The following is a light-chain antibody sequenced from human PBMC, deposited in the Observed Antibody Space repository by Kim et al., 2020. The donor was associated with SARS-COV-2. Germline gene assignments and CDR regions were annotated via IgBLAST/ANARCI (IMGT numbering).Light chain of an antibody. CDR2: SNN. V-gene: IGLV1-44*01. Sequence: PGQRVTISSSGSSSNIGSNTVNWYQQLPGTAPKLLIYSNNQRPSGVPDRFSGSKSGTSASLAISGLQSEDEADYYCAAWDDSLNYVFGTGTKVTVL. CDR1: SSNIGSNT. J-gene: IGLJ1*01. CDR3: AAWDDSLNYV.